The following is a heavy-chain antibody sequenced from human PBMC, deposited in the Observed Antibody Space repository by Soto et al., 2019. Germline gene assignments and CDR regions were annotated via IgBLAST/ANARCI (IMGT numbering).Heavy chain of an antibody. CDR2: IYSGGST. V-gene: IGHV3-53*01. CDR1: GFTVSSNY. J-gene: IGHJ6*02. CDR3: ARDRRYSYGSGSDGMDV. Sequence: PGGSLRLSCAASGFTVSSNYMSWVRQAPGKGLEWVSVIYSGGSTYYADSVKGRFTISRDNSKNTLYLQMNSLRAEDTAVYYCARDRRYSYGSGSDGMDVWGQGTTVTVSS. D-gene: IGHD5-18*01.